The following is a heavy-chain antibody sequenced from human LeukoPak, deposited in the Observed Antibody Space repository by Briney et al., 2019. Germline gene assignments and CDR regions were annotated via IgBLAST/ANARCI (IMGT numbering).Heavy chain of an antibody. Sequence: ASVKVSCKASGYTFTSYDINWVRQATGQGLEYMGWMNPSSGDTGYAQKFQGRVAMTRSTSIGTAYMELSSLRFEDTAVYYCSRSVRNGHIDYWGQGTLVTVSS. J-gene: IGHJ4*02. CDR1: GYTFTSYD. D-gene: IGHD2-21*01. CDR2: MNPSSGDT. V-gene: IGHV1-8*01. CDR3: SRSVRNGHIDY.